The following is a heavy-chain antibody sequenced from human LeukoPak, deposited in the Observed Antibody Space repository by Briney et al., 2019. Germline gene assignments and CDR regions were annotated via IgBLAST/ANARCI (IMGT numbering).Heavy chain of an antibody. CDR3: ATLEPTKLYYYYYYMDV. Sequence: ASVKVSCKASGYTFTGYYMHWVRQAPGQGLEWMGWINPNSGGTNYAQKFQGRVTMTRDTSISTAYMELSRLRSDDTAVYYCATLEPTKLYYYYYYMDVWGKGTTVTVSS. J-gene: IGHJ6*03. CDR2: INPNSGGT. CDR1: GYTFTGYY. V-gene: IGHV1-2*02. D-gene: IGHD1-1*01.